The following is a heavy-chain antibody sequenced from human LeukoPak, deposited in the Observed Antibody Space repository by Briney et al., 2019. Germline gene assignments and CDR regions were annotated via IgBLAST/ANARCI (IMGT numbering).Heavy chain of an antibody. D-gene: IGHD3-22*01. CDR3: TRGGLHYYTSSGYPFDY. Sequence: PSETLSLTCTVSGGSISSGGYYWSWIRQHPGKGLEWIGYIYSGGNLYYNPSLQSRVTLSVDTSKNQLSLKLNSVTAADTAMYYCTRGGLHYYTSSGYPFDYRGQGTLVTVSS. CDR2: IYSGGNL. CDR1: GGSISSGGYY. V-gene: IGHV4-31*03. J-gene: IGHJ4*02.